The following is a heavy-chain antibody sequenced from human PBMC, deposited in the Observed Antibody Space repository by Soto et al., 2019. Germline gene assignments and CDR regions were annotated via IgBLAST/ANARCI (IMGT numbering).Heavy chain of an antibody. CDR1: GYIFRNFW. D-gene: IGHD2-8*01. CDR3: ARQDPGMEMVLGAFAI. Sequence: PGESLKISCKGSGYIFRNFWIGWVRQMPGKGLEWMGIVYPGTSQTTYSPSFQGQVTVSADKSISTAYLQWSSLKASDTAIYYCARQDPGMEMVLGAFAIWGQGTMVTVSS. CDR2: VYPGTSQT. J-gene: IGHJ3*02. V-gene: IGHV5-51*01.